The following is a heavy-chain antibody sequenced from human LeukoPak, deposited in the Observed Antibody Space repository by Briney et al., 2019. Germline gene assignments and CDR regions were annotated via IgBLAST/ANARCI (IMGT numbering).Heavy chain of an antibody. V-gene: IGHV3-13*01. D-gene: IGHD3-10*01. Sequence: GGSLRLSCAASGFIVSGFDMHWVRQVPGKGLEWVSGIGTAGDTHYPDSVKGRFRISRDNAKNSFYLQMNSLRVGDTGVYYCARAGTWFSHAYDIWGQGTTVTVSS. CDR1: GFIVSGFD. J-gene: IGHJ3*02. CDR2: IGTAGDT. CDR3: ARAGTWFSHAYDI.